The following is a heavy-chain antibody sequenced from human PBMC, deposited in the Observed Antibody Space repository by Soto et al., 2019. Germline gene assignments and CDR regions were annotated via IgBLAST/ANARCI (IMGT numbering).Heavy chain of an antibody. D-gene: IGHD5-12*01. J-gene: IGHJ4*02. CDR3: ARDGEVATAIY. Sequence: QVQLVESGGGVVQPGRSLRLSCAASGFTFSSYGMHWVRQAPGKGLEWVAVIWYDGSNKYYADSVKGRFTISRDNSKNTLYLQMNSLRAEDTAVYYCARDGEVATAIYWGQGTLVTVSS. CDR2: IWYDGSNK. V-gene: IGHV3-33*01. CDR1: GFTFSSYG.